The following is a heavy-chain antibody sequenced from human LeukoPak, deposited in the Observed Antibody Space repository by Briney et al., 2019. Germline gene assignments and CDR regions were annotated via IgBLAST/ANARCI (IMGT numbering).Heavy chain of an antibody. CDR3: ARVYSSGWYWFDP. Sequence: KPSETLSLTCTVSGGSISSSSYYWGWIRQPPGKGLEWIGSIYYSGSTYYNPSLKSRVTISVDTSKNQFSLKLSSVTAADTAVYYCARVYSSGWYWFDPWGQGTLVTVSS. D-gene: IGHD6-19*01. CDR1: GGSISSSSYY. J-gene: IGHJ5*02. CDR2: IYYSGST. V-gene: IGHV4-39*07.